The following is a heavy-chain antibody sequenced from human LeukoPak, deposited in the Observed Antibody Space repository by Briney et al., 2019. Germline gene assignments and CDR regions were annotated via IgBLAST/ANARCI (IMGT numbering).Heavy chain of an antibody. Sequence: PSETLSLTCTVSGGSISSYYWSWIRQPPGKGLEWIGYIYYSGSTNYNPSLKSRVTISVDTSKNQLSLKLSSVTAADTAVYYCARLVPMNYYDSSGYYYPDAFDIWGQGTMVTVSS. CDR1: GGSISSYY. CDR2: IYYSGST. J-gene: IGHJ3*02. CDR3: ARLVPMNYYDSSGYYYPDAFDI. V-gene: IGHV4-59*01. D-gene: IGHD3-22*01.